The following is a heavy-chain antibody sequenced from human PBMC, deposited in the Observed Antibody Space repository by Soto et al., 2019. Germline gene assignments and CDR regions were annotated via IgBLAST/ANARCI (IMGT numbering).Heavy chain of an antibody. J-gene: IGHJ6*02. CDR2: IYYSGST. CDR3: ARLYYKSHYYYNGMDV. Sequence: QLQLQESGPGLVKPSETLSLTCTVSGGSISSSDYHWGWIRQPPGKGLEWIGSIYYSGSTYYSPSLKSRVTISVDTSKNQFALKLSSVTAADTAVYYCARLYYKSHYYYNGMDVWGQGTTVIVSS. D-gene: IGHD3-10*01. CDR1: GGSISSSDYH. V-gene: IGHV4-39*01.